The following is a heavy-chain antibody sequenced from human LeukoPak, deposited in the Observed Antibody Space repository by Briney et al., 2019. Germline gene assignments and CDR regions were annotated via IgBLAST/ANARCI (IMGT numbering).Heavy chain of an antibody. CDR3: ARDSWRVLDY. CDR1: GFTFSSYW. J-gene: IGHJ4*02. V-gene: IGHV3-7*01. D-gene: IGHD2-2*01. CDR2: IKQDGGET. Sequence: GGSLRLSCAASGFTFSSYWMSWVRQAPGKGLEWVADIKQDGGETYYVDSVKGRFTISRDNAKNSLYLQMNSLRAEDTAVYYCARDSWRVLDYWGQGTLVTVSS.